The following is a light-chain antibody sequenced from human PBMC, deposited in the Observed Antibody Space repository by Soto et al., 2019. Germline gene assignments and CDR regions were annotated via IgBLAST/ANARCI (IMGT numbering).Light chain of an antibody. J-gene: IGLJ2*01. CDR3: QVWDSSSDHPV. Sequence: SYELTQPPSVSVAPGKTARITCGGNNIGSKSVHWYQQKPGQAPALVIYYDSDRPSGIPERFSGSNSGNTATLTISRVEAGDEAVYYCQVWDSSSDHPVFGGGTKLTVL. CDR1: NIGSKS. CDR2: YDS. V-gene: IGLV3-21*04.